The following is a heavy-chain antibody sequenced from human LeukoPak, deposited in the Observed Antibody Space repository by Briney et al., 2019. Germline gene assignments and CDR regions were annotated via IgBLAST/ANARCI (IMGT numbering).Heavy chain of an antibody. CDR2: ITSSGGST. V-gene: IGHV3-23*01. J-gene: IGHJ4*02. CDR3: AKFGPVAVAGTVDY. Sequence: PGGSLRLSCSAPGFTFNNYAMSWVRQAPGKGLEWVSAITSSGGSTYYAASVKGRFTISRDNSKNTLYLQMNSLRAEDTAVYYCAKFGPVAVAGTVDYWGQGTLVTVSS. CDR1: GFTFNNYA. D-gene: IGHD6-19*01.